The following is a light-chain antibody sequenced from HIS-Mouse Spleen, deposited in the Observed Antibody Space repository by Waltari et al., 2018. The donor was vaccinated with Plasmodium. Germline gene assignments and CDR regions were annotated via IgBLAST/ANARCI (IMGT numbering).Light chain of an antibody. Sequence: EIVLTQSPATLSLSPGERATLSCRASQSVSSYLAWSQQKPGQAPRLLIYDAANRATGSPARCSGSGSGTDFTLTISSLEPEDFAVYYCQQRSNWPSLTFGGGTKVEIK. V-gene: IGKV3-11*01. J-gene: IGKJ4*01. CDR2: DAA. CDR3: QQRSNWPSLT. CDR1: QSVSSY.